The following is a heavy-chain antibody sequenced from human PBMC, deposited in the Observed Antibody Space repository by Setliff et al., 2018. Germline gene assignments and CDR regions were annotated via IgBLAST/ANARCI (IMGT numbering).Heavy chain of an antibody. V-gene: IGHV1-69*13. CDR3: ARGSYRTSNWFDP. Sequence: SVKVSCKASGYTFTSYAMNWVRQAPGQGLEWMGWIIPIFGTANYAQKFQGRVTITADESTSTAYMELSSLRSEDTAVYYCARGSYRTSNWFDPWGQGTLVTVSS. J-gene: IGHJ5*02. D-gene: IGHD4-4*01. CDR1: GYTFTSYA. CDR2: IIPIFGTA.